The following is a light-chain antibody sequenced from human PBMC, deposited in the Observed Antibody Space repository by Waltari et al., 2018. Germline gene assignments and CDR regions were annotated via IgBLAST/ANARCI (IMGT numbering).Light chain of an antibody. V-gene: IGKV4-1*01. CDR1: QSILYSPNNKNY. Sequence: DIVMTQSPASLAVSLGERATINCKSSQSILYSPNNKNYLAWYQQKPGQPPKLPIYWASTRESGVPDRFSGRGSGTDFTLTISSLQAEDVAVYYCQQYYTTPQTFGQGTKLEIK. CDR2: WAS. CDR3: QQYYTTPQT. J-gene: IGKJ2*01.